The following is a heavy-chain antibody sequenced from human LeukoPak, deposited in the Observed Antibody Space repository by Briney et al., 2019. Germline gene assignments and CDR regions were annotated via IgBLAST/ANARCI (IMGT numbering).Heavy chain of an antibody. CDR3: AREDDYAGAFDI. CDR2: ISSSSSYI. V-gene: IGHV3-21*01. Sequence: GGSLRLSCAASGFTFSSYSMNWVRQAPGKGLEWVSSISSSSSYIYYADSVKGRFTISRDNAKNSLYLQMNSLRAEDTAVYYCAREDDYAGAFDIWGQGTMVTVS. D-gene: IGHD4-17*01. J-gene: IGHJ3*02. CDR1: GFTFSSYS.